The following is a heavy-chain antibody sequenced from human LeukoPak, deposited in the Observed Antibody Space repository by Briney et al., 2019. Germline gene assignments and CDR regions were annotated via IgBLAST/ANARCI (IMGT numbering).Heavy chain of an antibody. CDR3: AKDLGSVQLLMDV. D-gene: IGHD1-1*01. CDR2: ISYDGSNK. J-gene: IGHJ6*03. Sequence: GGSLRLSCAASGFTFSSYAMHWVRQAPGKGLEWVAVISYDGSNKYYADSVKGRFTISRDNSKNTLYLQMNSLRAEDTAVYYCAKDLGSVQLLMDVWGKGTTVTVSS. V-gene: IGHV3-30*07. CDR1: GFTFSSYA.